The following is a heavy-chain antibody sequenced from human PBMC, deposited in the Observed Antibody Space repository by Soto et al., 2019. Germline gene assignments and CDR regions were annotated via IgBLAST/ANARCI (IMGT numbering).Heavy chain of an antibody. CDR2: MNPNSGNT. V-gene: IGHV1-8*01. Sequence: QVQLVQSGAEVKKPGASVKVSCKASGYTFTSYDINWVRQATGQGLEWMGWMNPNSGNTGYAQKYQGRVTMTRNTSISTAYMELSSLRSEDTAVYYCARGDYYDSSGYYSLDAFDIWGQGTMVTDSS. J-gene: IGHJ3*02. CDR1: GYTFTSYD. CDR3: ARGDYYDSSGYYSLDAFDI. D-gene: IGHD3-22*01.